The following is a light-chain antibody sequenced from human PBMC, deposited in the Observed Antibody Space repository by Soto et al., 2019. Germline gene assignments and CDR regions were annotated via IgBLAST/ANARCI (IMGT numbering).Light chain of an antibody. J-gene: IGKJ5*01. CDR1: QSVSNY. V-gene: IGKV3-15*01. CDR2: GAS. CDR3: LRSSDSPLFT. Sequence: EIVMTQSPATLSVSPGERVTLSCRASQSVSNYLAWYQHTPGQPPRLLIYGASTRATGIPARFSGSGSATDFTLTINILHSEDSTVYVRLRSSDSPLFTFGQGTRLEIK.